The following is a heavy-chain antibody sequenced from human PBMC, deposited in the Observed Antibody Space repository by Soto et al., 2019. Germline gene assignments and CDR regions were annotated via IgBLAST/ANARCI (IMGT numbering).Heavy chain of an antibody. V-gene: IGHV1-69*13. CDR3: ARGLYYDILTGYDWFDP. CDR2: IIPIFGTA. Sequence: GASVKVSCKASGGTFSSYAISWVRQPPGQGLEWMGGIIPIFGTANYAQKFQGRVTITADESTSTAYMELSSLRSEDTAVYYCARGLYYDILTGYDWFDPWGQGTLVTVSS. J-gene: IGHJ5*02. D-gene: IGHD3-9*01. CDR1: GGTFSSYA.